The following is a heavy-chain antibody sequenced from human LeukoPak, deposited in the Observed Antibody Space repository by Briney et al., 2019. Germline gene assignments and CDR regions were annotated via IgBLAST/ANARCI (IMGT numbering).Heavy chain of an antibody. CDR3: ARAKAVAGSFDY. Sequence: PSETLSLTCTVSGYSISSGYYWGWIRQPPGKGLEWIGSIYHRGSTYYNPSLKSRVTISLDTSKNQFSLKLSSVTAADTAVYYCARAKAVAGSFDYWGQGTLVTVSS. V-gene: IGHV4-38-2*02. J-gene: IGHJ4*02. D-gene: IGHD6-19*01. CDR2: IYHRGST. CDR1: GYSISSGYY.